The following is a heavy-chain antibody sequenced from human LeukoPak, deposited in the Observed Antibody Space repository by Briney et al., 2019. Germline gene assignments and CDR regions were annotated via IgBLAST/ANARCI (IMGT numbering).Heavy chain of an antibody. D-gene: IGHD2-2*01. J-gene: IGHJ4*02. CDR3: AKDLTRYCSSTSCPSDY. CDR2: IRYDGSNK. V-gene: IGHV3-30*02. CDR1: GFTFSSYG. Sequence: GGSLRLSCAASGFTFSSYGMHWFRQAPGKGLEWVAFIRYDGSNKYYADSVKGRFTISRDNSKNTLYLQMNSLRAEDTAVYYCAKDLTRYCSSTSCPSDYWGQGTLVTVSS.